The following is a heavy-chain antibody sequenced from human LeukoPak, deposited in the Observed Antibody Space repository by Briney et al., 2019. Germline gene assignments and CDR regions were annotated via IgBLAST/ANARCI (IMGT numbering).Heavy chain of an antibody. V-gene: IGHV4-61*02. CDR1: DGSISSGSHH. D-gene: IGHD6-19*01. Sequence: SQTLSLTCTVSDGSISSGSHHWSWIRQPAGKGLEWIGGVQASGSINYGPSLKSRVTISVDSSRKQISLNLNSVTATDTAVYYCARDPVDGFAFFDYWGQGALVPVPS. CDR2: VQASGSI. CDR3: ARDPVDGFAFFDY. J-gene: IGHJ4*02.